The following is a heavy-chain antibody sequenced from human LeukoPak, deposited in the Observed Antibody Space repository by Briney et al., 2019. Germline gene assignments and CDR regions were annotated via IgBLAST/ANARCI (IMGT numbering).Heavy chain of an antibody. CDR2: MHYDGNIK. CDR1: GFTFSTYG. CDR3: AKDACSGGTCYGGWYCDL. Sequence: PGGSLRLSCAASGFTFSTYGMHWVRQAPGKGLACVAFMHYDGNIKYYADSVKGRFTISRDTSKNTLYLQMNSLRVEDTPVYYCAKDACSGGTCYGGWYCDLWGRGTLVTVSS. V-gene: IGHV3-30*02. J-gene: IGHJ2*01. D-gene: IGHD2-15*01.